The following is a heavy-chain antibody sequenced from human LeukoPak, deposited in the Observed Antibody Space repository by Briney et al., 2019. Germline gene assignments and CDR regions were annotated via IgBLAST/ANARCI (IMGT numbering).Heavy chain of an antibody. CDR2: IYYSGST. CDR3: ARGPHFGYCSDGVCYRSNDC. CDR1: GGSVSSGSYY. V-gene: IGHV4-61*01. Sequence: PSETLSLTCTVSGGSVSSGSYYWSWIRQPPGKGLEWIGYIYYSGSTNYNPSLKSRVTISVDTSKNQFSLKLSSVTAADTAVYYCARGPHFGYCSDGVCYRSNDCWGQGALVTVSS. J-gene: IGHJ4*02. D-gene: IGHD2-8*01.